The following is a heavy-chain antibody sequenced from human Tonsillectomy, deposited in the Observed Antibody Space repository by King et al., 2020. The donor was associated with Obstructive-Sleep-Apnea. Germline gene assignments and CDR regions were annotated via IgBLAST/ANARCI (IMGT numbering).Heavy chain of an antibody. J-gene: IGHJ4*02. CDR1: GFTFDDYA. V-gene: IGHV3-9*01. CDR3: AKDRGMTAMAVFDY. Sequence: VQLVESGGGLVQPGRSLRLSCAASGFTFDDYAMHWVRQAPGKGLEWVSGISWNSGSIGYADSVKGRFTSSRDNAKNSLYLQMNSLGAEDTALYYCAKDRGMTAMAVFDYWGQGTLVTVSS. CDR2: ISWNSGSI. D-gene: IGHD5-18*01.